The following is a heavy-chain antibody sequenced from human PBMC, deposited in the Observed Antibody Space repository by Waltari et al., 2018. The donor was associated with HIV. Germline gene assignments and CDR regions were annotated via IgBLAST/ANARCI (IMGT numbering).Heavy chain of an antibody. CDR3: ANPNAEDY. D-gene: IGHD7-27*01. CDR1: GFTFSSYA. V-gene: IGHV3-23*01. J-gene: IGHJ4*02. CDR2: ISGSGGST. Sequence: EVQVLESGGGLVQPGGSLRLSCAASGFTFSSYAMSWVRQAPGKGLEWGSVISGSGGSTYYADAVKGRFTISRDNAKNTLYLQMNSLRAEDTVVYYCANPNAEDYWGQGTLVTVSS.